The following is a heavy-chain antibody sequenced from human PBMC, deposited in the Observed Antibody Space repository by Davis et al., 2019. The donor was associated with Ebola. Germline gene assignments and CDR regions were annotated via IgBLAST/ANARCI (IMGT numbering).Heavy chain of an antibody. Sequence: GESLKISCAASGFTFSSYSMNWVRQASGKGLEWVGRIRSKANSYATAYAASVKGRFTISRDDSKNTAYLQMNSLKTEYTAVYYCNSAVAGTGGDYWGQGTLVTVSS. J-gene: IGHJ4*02. CDR1: GFTFSSYS. CDR2: IRSKANSYAT. D-gene: IGHD6-19*01. CDR3: NSAVAGTGGDY. V-gene: IGHV3-73*01.